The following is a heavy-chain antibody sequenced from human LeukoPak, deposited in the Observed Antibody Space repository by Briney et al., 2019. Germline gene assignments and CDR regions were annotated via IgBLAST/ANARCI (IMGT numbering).Heavy chain of an antibody. D-gene: IGHD2-2*01. CDR3: TSVTLRGTSCYP. Sequence: PGRSLRLSCTASGFTFGDYAMSWVRQAPGKGLEWVGFIRSKAYGGTTEYAASVKGRFTISRDDSKSIAYLQMNSLKTEDTAVYYCTSVTLRGTSCYPWGQGTLVTVSS. CDR1: GFTFGDYA. CDR2: IRSKAYGGTT. V-gene: IGHV3-49*04. J-gene: IGHJ5*02.